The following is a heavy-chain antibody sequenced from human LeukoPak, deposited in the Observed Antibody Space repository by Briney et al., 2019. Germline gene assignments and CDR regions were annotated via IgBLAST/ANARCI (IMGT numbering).Heavy chain of an antibody. J-gene: IGHJ3*01. CDR1: GDTFSSYY. CDR2: INPSGGSI. Sequence: ASVKVSCEASGDTFSSYYMHWVRQAPGQGLEWMGIINPSGGSISYAQKFQGRVTMTRDMSTSTAYMELSSLRSEDTAVYYCARGRHYYESSDYYYEGDGFDVWGQGTMVTVSS. D-gene: IGHD3-22*01. CDR3: ARGRHYYESSDYYYEGDGFDV. V-gene: IGHV1-46*01.